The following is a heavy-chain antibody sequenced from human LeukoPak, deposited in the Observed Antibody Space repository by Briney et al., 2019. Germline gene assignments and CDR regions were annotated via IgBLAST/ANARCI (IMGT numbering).Heavy chain of an antibody. J-gene: IGHJ2*01. D-gene: IGHD6-19*01. Sequence: GRSLRLSCAASGFTFSSYAMHWVRQAPGKGLEWVALISYDGSNKYYADSVKGRFTISRDNSKNTLYLQMNSLRAEDTAVYYCAKDSAGSGWYPSTRLEWYFDLWGRGTLVTVSS. CDR2: ISYDGSNK. CDR3: AKDSAGSGWYPSTRLEWYFDL. CDR1: GFTFSSYA. V-gene: IGHV3-30-3*01.